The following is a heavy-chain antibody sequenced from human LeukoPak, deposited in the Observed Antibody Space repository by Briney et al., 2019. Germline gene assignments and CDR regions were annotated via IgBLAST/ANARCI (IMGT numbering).Heavy chain of an antibody. V-gene: IGHV1-8*01. CDR1: GYTFTSYD. D-gene: IGHD2-15*01. CDR3: ARVIVSYYYYGMDV. J-gene: IGHJ6*02. Sequence: GASVKVSCKASGYTFTSYDINWVRQATGQGLEWMGWMNPNSGNTGYAQKLQGRVTMTTDTSTSTAYMELRSLRSDDTAVYYCARVIVSYYYYGMDVWGQGTTVTVSS. CDR2: MNPNSGNT.